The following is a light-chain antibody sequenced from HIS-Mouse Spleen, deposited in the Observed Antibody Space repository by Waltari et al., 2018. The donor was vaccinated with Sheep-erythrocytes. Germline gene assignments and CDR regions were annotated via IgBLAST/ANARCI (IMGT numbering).Light chain of an antibody. Sequence: QSVLTQPPSVSEAPRQRVTISCSGSSSNIGSNAVNWYQQLPGKAPKLLIYYDDLLPSGVSDRFSGSKSGTSATLTISGTQAMDEADYYCQAWDSSTAVFGGGTKLTVL. CDR1: SSNIGSNA. CDR3: QAWDSSTAV. V-gene: IGLV1-36*01. J-gene: IGLJ2*01. CDR2: YDD.